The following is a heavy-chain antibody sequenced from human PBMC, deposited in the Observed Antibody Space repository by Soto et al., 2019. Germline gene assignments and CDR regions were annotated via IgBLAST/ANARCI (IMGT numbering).Heavy chain of an antibody. J-gene: IGHJ6*04. CDR2: ISSSGSTI. Sequence: GWSLRLSCAASGFTFSSYEMNLVRQAPGKGLEWGSYISSSGSTIYYADSVKGRFTISRDNAKNSLYLQMNSLRAEDTAVYYCAREILWDIVVVPAAPGYGMEVWGKGTKVTVSS. V-gene: IGHV3-48*03. CDR1: GFTFSSYE. CDR3: AREILWDIVVVPAAPGYGMEV. D-gene: IGHD2-2*01.